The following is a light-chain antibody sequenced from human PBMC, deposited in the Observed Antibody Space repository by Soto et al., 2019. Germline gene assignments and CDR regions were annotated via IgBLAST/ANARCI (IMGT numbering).Light chain of an antibody. V-gene: IGKV2-28*01. CDR2: LGS. J-gene: IGKJ1*01. CDR3: IKSIQSPLT. Sequence: DIVMTQSPLSLPVTPGEPASISCRSSQSLLKRNGYNCLEWYLQKPGQSPQLLIYLGSNRASGVPERFSGSGSGTDFTLKISRGEAEDVGFYFCIKSIQSPLTFGQGTKGKIK. CDR1: QSLLKRNGYNC.